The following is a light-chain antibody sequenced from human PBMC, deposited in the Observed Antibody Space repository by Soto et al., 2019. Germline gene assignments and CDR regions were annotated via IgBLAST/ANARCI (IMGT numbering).Light chain of an antibody. CDR3: QQYNNWPLT. Sequence: EILMTQSPATLSVSPGERATLSCRASQSLSSNLAWYQQKPGQAPRLLILDASTRATGVPARFSGSGSGTEFTLTISSLQSEDFALYYCQQYNNWPLTFGGGTKVEIK. J-gene: IGKJ4*01. V-gene: IGKV3-15*01. CDR2: DAS. CDR1: QSLSSN.